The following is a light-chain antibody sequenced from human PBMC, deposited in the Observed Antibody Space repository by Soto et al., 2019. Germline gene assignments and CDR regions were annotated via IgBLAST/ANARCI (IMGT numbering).Light chain of an antibody. V-gene: IGKV3-20*01. CDR1: QSVSNY. CDR3: QQYGNSPKT. Sequence: EIVLTQSPGILSLSPGERVTLSCRASQSVSNYFAWYQQKPGQAPRLLIYDASKRAAGIPDRFSGSGSGTDFTLTITRLAREDFAVYYCQQYGNSPKTFGQGTKVDIK. CDR2: DAS. J-gene: IGKJ1*01.